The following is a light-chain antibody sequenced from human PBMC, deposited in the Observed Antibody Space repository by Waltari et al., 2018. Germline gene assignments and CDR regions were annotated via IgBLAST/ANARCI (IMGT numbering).Light chain of an antibody. V-gene: IGLV1-47*01. CDR2: RNK. CDR3: ATWDDSLTGWV. CDR1: SSNIGSYY. Sequence: QSVLTQPPSASGTPGQRVTISCSGSSSNIGSYYVYWYQQLSGTAPKLLIYRNKGRPSGVPDRFSGSKSGTSASLAITGLRSEYEAHYYCATWDDSLTGWVFGGGTKLAVL. J-gene: IGLJ3*02.